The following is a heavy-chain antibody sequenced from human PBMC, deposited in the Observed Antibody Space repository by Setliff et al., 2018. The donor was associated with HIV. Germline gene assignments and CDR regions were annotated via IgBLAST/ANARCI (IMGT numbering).Heavy chain of an antibody. Sequence: KPSETLSLTCAVYGGSLSDDYWSWIRQPPGMGLEWIASIYHNGNTYYNPSLKSRVTMSVDTSKNQFSLKLNSVTAADTAVYHCARLSSYRSSSYYFDYWGQGALVTVS. D-gene: IGHD6-6*01. CDR1: GGSLSDDY. J-gene: IGHJ4*02. CDR3: ARLSSYRSSSYYFDY. CDR2: IYHNGNT. V-gene: IGHV4-34*01.